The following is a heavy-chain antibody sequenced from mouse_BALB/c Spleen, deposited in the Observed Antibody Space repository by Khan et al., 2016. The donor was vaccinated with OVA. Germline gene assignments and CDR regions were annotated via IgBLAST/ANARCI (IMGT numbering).Heavy chain of an antibody. V-gene: IGHV1S132*01. CDR1: GYTFTSYW. CDR3: ARGYFGNYELVY. CDR2: IFHGTGTT. D-gene: IGHD2-1*01. J-gene: IGHJ3*01. Sequence: QVQLQQSGAEVVKPGASVKLSCKTTGYTFTSYWIQWIEQRPGQGLGWIGQIFHGTGTTYYNENFKGKATLTVDTSSRPAYLQLSSLTSEDTAVYFCARGYFGNYELVYWGQGTLVTVSP.